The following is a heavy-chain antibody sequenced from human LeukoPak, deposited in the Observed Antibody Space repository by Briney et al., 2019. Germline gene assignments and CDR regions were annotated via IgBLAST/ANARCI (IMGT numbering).Heavy chain of an antibody. J-gene: IGHJ5*02. CDR2: MKYDGSEK. D-gene: IGHD2-15*01. Sequence: PGGSLRLSCAASGFTFSSYWMSWVRQAPGKGLEWVANMKYDGSEKYYVDSVKGRFTISRDNAKNSLYLQMNSLRAEDTAVYYCARSIAPAKRWFDPWGQGTLVTVSS. CDR1: GFTFSSYW. V-gene: IGHV3-7*01. CDR3: ARSIAPAKRWFDP.